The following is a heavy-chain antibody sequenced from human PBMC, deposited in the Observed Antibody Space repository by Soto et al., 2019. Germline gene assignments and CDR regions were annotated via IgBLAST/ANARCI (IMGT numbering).Heavy chain of an antibody. CDR2: ILYSGSS. D-gene: IGHD3-10*01. J-gene: IGHJ5*02. CDR1: GGSISSGSYY. V-gene: IGHV4-39*01. CDR3: TRHRTNSYGSGWPLDP. Sequence: QLQLQESGPGLVKPSETLSLTCTVSGGSISSGSYYWAWVRQPPGEGLEWIGSILYSGSSNYNPSLKSRVTISVDASKNCISLRLTSVTAADRALYYCTRHRTNSYGSGWPLDPWGRGILVTVSS.